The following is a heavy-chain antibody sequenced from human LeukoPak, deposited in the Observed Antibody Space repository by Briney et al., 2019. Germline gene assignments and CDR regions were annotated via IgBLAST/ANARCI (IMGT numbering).Heavy chain of an antibody. J-gene: IGHJ4*02. D-gene: IGHD5-18*01. CDR3: AKDRGYSYGYFDY. Sequence: AGGSLRLSCAASGFTFSSYGMHWVPQAPGNGLEWVALISYDGSNKYYTDSVKGRFTISRDNSKNALYLQMDSLRAEDTAVYYCAKDRGYSYGYFDYWGQGTLVTVSS. CDR2: ISYDGSNK. CDR1: GFTFSSYG. V-gene: IGHV3-30*18.